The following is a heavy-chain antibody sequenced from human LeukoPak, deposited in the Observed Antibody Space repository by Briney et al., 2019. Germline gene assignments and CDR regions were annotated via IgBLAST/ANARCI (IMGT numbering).Heavy chain of an antibody. CDR2: MSGSGDDT. V-gene: IGHV3-23*01. Sequence: GGSLRLSCSASGFTFSTHTMSWVRQAPGKGLEWVSAMSGSGDDTYYADSVKGRFTISRDNSKNTLYLQMSSLRAEDTAIYHCAKEVLDYEIPYWYFDLWGLGTLVTVSS. CDR1: GFTFSTHT. CDR3: AKEVLDYEIPYWYFDL. D-gene: IGHD4-17*01. J-gene: IGHJ2*01.